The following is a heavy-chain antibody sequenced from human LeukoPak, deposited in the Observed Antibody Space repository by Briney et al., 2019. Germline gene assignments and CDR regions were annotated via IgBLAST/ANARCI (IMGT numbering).Heavy chain of an antibody. CDR3: AKGYCSGGSCYLGYFDY. D-gene: IGHD2-15*01. Sequence: PGRSLRLSCAASGFTFDDYAMHWVRQAPGKGLEWVSGISWNSGSIGYADSVKGRFTISRDNAKNSLYLQMNSLRAEDTALCYCAKGYCSGGSCYLGYFDYWGQGTLVTVSS. V-gene: IGHV3-9*01. CDR1: GFTFDDYA. CDR2: ISWNSGSI. J-gene: IGHJ4*02.